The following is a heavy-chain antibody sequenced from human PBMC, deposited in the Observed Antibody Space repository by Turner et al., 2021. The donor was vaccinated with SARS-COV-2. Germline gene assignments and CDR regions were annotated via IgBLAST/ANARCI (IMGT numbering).Heavy chain of an antibody. J-gene: IGHJ4*02. Sequence: QVQLVQSGAALTRPGASVQVSCEISGYSLSELAMYWVRQAPGKGLEWMGGFDAEEGQTIYAQKFRGRVTLTEDTTTDTAYMDLSSLTSEDTATYYCATYYDDGDLRYDFWGQGTLVAVSS. CDR3: ATYYDDGDLRYDF. CDR1: GYSLSELA. D-gene: IGHD3-16*01. CDR2: FDAEEGQT. V-gene: IGHV1-24*01.